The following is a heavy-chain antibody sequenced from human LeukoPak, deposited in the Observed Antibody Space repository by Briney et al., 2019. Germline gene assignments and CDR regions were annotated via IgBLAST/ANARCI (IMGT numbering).Heavy chain of an antibody. CDR2: IKHDGSEK. Sequence: VGSLRLSCVASGFPFDRYWMSWVRQAPGKGLEWVANIKHDGSEKNFVDSVKGRFTISRDNAENSLFLQMNSLRADDTAVYFCARQPIYEAYFDFWGQGTLVTVSS. D-gene: IGHD3-16*01. V-gene: IGHV3-7*01. J-gene: IGHJ4*02. CDR3: ARQPIYEAYFDF. CDR1: GFPFDRYW.